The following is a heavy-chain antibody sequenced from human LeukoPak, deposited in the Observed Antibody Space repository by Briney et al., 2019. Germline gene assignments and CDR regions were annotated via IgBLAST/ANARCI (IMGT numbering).Heavy chain of an antibody. J-gene: IGHJ3*02. V-gene: IGHV4-34*01. CDR1: GFSFSSYN. Sequence: PGGSLRLSCAASGFSFSSYNMNWVRQPPGKGLEWIGEINHSGSTNYNPSLKSRVTISVDTSKNQFSLKLSSVTAADTAVYYCARDREKTQRGGNNAFDIWGQGTMVTVSS. CDR3: ARDREKTQRGGNNAFDI. CDR2: INHSGST. D-gene: IGHD4-23*01.